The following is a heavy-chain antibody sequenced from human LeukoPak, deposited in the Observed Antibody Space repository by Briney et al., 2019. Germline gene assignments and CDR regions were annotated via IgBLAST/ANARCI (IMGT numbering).Heavy chain of an antibody. D-gene: IGHD3-10*01. CDR3: ARDFGAGWEEPKYSFDY. CDR1: GFTFSRFS. Sequence: KPGGSLRLSCAASGFTFSRFSMKWVRQAPGKGLEWVSSISSSSSDKYYADSVKGRFTISRDNSKNTLYLQMNSLKPEDTAVYYCARDFGAGWEEPKYSFDYWGQGILVTVSS. V-gene: IGHV3-21*01. CDR2: ISSSSSDK. J-gene: IGHJ4*02.